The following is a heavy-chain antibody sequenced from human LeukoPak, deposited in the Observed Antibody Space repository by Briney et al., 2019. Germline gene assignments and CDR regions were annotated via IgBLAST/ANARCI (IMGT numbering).Heavy chain of an antibody. V-gene: IGHV4-59*01. D-gene: IGHD2-8*01. CDR1: GGSISSYY. J-gene: IGHJ6*02. CDR3: TGAAGVYYYYGMDV. Sequence: SETLSLTCTVSGGSISSYYWSWIRQPPGKGLEWIGYIYYSGSTNYNPSLKSRVTISVDTSKNQFSLKLSSVTAADTAVYYCTGAAGVYYYYGMDVWGQGTTVTVSS. CDR2: IYYSGST.